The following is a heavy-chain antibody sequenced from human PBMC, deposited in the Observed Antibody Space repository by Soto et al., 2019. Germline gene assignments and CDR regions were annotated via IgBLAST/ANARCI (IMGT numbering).Heavy chain of an antibody. CDR1: GYTFTGYY. V-gene: IGHV1-2*04. CDR3: ARDYGGGYCSSTSCGTWFDP. Sequence: ASVKVSCKASGYTFTGYYMHWVRQAPGQGLEWMGWINPNSGGTNYAQKFQGWVTMTRDTSISTAYMELSRLRSDDTAVYYCARDYGGGYCSSTSCGTWFDPWGQGTLVTVSS. D-gene: IGHD2-2*01. CDR2: INPNSGGT. J-gene: IGHJ5*02.